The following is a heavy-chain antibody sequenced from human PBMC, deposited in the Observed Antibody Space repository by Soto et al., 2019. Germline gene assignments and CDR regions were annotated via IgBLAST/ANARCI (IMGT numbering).Heavy chain of an antibody. CDR1: GLTYICFD. Sequence: GGSLIVSCAGTGLTYICFDAGSVRKAPGKGLEWVSAVRSDGRTYYADSVKGRFTISRDNSKNTLYLQMNSLRAEDTAVYFCAKHYDGSGFYYDHWGQGTLVTVSS. V-gene: IGHV3-23*01. CDR3: AKHYDGSGFYYDH. D-gene: IGHD3-22*01. CDR2: VRSDGRT. J-gene: IGHJ4*02.